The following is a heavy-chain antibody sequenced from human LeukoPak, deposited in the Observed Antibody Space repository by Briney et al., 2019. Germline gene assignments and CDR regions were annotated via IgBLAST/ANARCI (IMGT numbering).Heavy chain of an antibody. Sequence: PGGSLRLSCAASGFTFSSYWMSWVRQAPGKGLEWVANIKQDGSEKYYVDSVKGRFTISRDNAKNSLYLQMNSLRAEDTAVYYCARVGVRGVIHYYYYMDVWGKGTTVTVSS. CDR3: ARVGVRGVIHYYYYMDV. J-gene: IGHJ6*03. V-gene: IGHV3-7*01. D-gene: IGHD3-10*01. CDR2: IKQDGSEK. CDR1: GFTFSSYW.